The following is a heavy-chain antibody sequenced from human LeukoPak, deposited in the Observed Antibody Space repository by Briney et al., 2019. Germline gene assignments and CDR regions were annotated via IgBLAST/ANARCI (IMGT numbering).Heavy chain of an antibody. CDR3: ARDNYDSSGFT. Sequence: PSETLSLTCTVSRGSISSYYWSWIRQPPGKGLEWVGYIYYSGSTNYNPSLKSRVTMSVDTSRNQFSLKLNSVTAADTAVYYCARDNYDSSGFTWGQGTLVTVSS. CDR2: IYYSGST. CDR1: RGSISSYY. J-gene: IGHJ4*02. V-gene: IGHV4-59*01. D-gene: IGHD3-22*01.